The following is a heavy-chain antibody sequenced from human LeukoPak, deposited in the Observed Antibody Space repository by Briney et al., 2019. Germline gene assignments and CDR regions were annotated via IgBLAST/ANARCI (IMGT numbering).Heavy chain of an antibody. Sequence: GGSLRLSCAASGFTLSSHWMSWVRQAPGKGLEWVANIKPDGSEQYYVNSVGGRFTISRDNAKNSLYLQMNSLRAADTAIYYCARESAGGPDYWGRGTLVTVSS. V-gene: IGHV3-7*05. J-gene: IGHJ4*02. CDR3: ARESAGGPDY. CDR1: GFTLSSHW. D-gene: IGHD6-19*01. CDR2: IKPDGSEQ.